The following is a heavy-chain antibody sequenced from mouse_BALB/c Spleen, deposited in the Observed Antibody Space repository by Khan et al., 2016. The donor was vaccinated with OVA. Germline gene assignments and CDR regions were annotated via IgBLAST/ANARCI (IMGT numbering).Heavy chain of an antibody. V-gene: IGHV2-9*02. Sequence: QVQLQQSGPGLVAPSQSLSITCTVSGFSLTSYGVNWVRQTPGKGLEWLGIIWAGGSTNSNSALMSRLSIRKDNSKRQVFLKMNSLQTDDTAMYYCARLEEIWGQGTTLTVSS. CDR2: IWAGGST. CDR3: ARLEEI. J-gene: IGHJ2*01. CDR1: GFSLTSYG.